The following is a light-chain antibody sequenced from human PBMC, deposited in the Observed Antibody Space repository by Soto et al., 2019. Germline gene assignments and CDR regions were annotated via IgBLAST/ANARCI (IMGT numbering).Light chain of an antibody. CDR3: HQYGTFPIT. Sequence: EIVLTQSACTLSLSPGERATLSCRASQSVTSNYLAWYQQKPGQAPRLLISGASSRAAGISDKFSGSGSGTDFNLTISRLEPEDFAVYFCHQYGTFPITFGQGTRLEIK. CDR1: QSVTSNY. V-gene: IGKV3-20*01. CDR2: GAS. J-gene: IGKJ5*01.